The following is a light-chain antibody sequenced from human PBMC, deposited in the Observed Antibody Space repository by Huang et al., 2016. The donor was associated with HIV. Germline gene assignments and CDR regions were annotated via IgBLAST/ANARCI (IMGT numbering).Light chain of an antibody. CDR2: GAA. CDR1: QTVTNNY. CDR3: QQFCSSPPCS. Sequence: IVLTQSPDILSLSPGEIATLSCRASQTVTNNYLAGYQQRPGQAPRLLSYGAATRTTGIPDRFSGSGSVTDVTLTISRLEPKDVVVYYCQQFCSSPPCSFGQGTKLEIK. V-gene: IGKV3-20*01. J-gene: IGKJ2*04.